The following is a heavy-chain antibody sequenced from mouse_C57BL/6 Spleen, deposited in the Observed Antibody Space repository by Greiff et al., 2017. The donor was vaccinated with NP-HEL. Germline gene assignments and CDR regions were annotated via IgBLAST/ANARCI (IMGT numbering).Heavy chain of an antibody. CDR1: GYTFTDYY. CDR2: IYPGSGNT. J-gene: IGHJ1*03. CDR3: ARGSLFITTVVAPYWYFDV. Sequence: QVQLKQSGAELVRPGASVKLSCKASGYTFTDYYINWVKQRPGQGLEWIARIYPGSGNTYYNEKFKGKATLTAEKSSSTAYMQLSSLTSEDSAVYVCARGSLFITTVVAPYWYFDVWGTGTTVTVSS. D-gene: IGHD1-1*01. V-gene: IGHV1-76*01.